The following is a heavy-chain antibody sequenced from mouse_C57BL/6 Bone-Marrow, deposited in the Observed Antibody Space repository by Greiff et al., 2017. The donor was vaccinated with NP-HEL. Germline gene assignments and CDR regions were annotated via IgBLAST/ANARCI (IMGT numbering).Heavy chain of an antibody. Sequence: QVQLKESGPGLVQPSQSLSITCTVSGFSLTSYGVHWVRQSPGKGLEWLGVIWSGGSTDYNAAFISRLSISKDNSKSQVFFKMNSLQADDTAIYYCATNYGSSSPFDYWGQGTTLTVSS. V-gene: IGHV2-2*01. D-gene: IGHD1-1*01. CDR1: GFSLTSYG. CDR3: ATNYGSSSPFDY. CDR2: IWSGGST. J-gene: IGHJ2*01.